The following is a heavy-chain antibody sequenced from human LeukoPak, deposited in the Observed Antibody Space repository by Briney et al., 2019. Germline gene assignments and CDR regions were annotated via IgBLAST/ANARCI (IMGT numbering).Heavy chain of an antibody. V-gene: IGHV3-48*04. CDR2: ISSSGSTI. J-gene: IGHJ4*02. CDR3: ARHGTYYYDSSGYYPY. CDR1: GFTFSSYS. D-gene: IGHD3-22*01. Sequence: GGSLRLSCAASGFTFSSYSMNWVRQAPGKGLEWVSYISSSGSTIYYADSVKGRFTISRDNAKNSLYLQMNSLRAEDTAVYYCARHGTYYYDSSGYYPYWGQGTLVTVSS.